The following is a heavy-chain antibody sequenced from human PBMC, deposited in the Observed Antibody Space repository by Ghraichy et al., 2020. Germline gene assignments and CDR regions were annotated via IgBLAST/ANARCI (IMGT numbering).Heavy chain of an antibody. J-gene: IGHJ4*02. CDR3: AKMCSSGPTSCVGY. V-gene: IGHV3-23*01. D-gene: IGHD6-19*01. CDR1: GFTFSSYA. CDR2: ISGSGGST. Sequence: GESLNISCAASGFTFSSYAMSWVRQAPGKGLEWVSAISGSGGSTYYADSVKGRFTISRDNSKNTLYLQMNSLRAEDTAVYYCAKMCSSGPTSCVGYWGQGTLVTVSS.